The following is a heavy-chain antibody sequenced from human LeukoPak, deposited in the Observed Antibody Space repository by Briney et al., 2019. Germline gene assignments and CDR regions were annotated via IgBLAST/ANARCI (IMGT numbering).Heavy chain of an antibody. Sequence: GGSLRLSCAASGFTFGSYYMTWVRQAPGKGLEWVANIKEDESETYYVDSVKGRFTISRDNAKNSLYLQMNSLRAEDTAVYYCAELGITVIGGVWGKGTTVTISS. CDR2: IKEDESET. D-gene: IGHD3-10*02. J-gene: IGHJ6*04. V-gene: IGHV3-7*01. CDR3: AELGITVIGGV. CDR1: GFTFGSYY.